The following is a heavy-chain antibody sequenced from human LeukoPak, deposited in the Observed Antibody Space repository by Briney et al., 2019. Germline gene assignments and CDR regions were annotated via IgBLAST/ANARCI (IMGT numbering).Heavy chain of an antibody. CDR2: ISAYNGNT. V-gene: IGHV1-18*01. CDR1: GYTFTDYG. CDR3: ARPESVLGRIYCSGGSCYLADLYGMDV. Sequence: GASVRVSCETSGYTFTDYGITWVRQAPGQGLEWMGWISAYNGNTNYAQKLQGRVTMTTDTSTSTAYMELRSLRSDDTAVYYCARPESVLGRIYCSGGSCYLADLYGMDVWGQGTTVTVSS. D-gene: IGHD2-15*01. J-gene: IGHJ6*02.